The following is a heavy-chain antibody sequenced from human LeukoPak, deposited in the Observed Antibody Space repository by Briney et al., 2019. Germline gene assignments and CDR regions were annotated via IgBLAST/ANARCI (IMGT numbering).Heavy chain of an antibody. Sequence: SETLSLTCTVSGGSISSYYWSWIRQPAGKGLEGIGRTYTSGSTNYNPSLKSRVTMSVETSKQQFSLKLSSVTAADTAVYYCARDSSGYSSGWYRSLSSDAFDIWGQGTMVTVSS. J-gene: IGHJ3*02. V-gene: IGHV4-4*07. D-gene: IGHD6-19*01. CDR3: ARDSSGYSSGWYRSLSSDAFDI. CDR2: TYTSGST. CDR1: GGSISSYY.